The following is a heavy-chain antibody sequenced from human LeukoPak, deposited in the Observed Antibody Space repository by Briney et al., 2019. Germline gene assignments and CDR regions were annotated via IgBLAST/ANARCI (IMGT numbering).Heavy chain of an antibody. D-gene: IGHD2-21*02. CDR1: GFLFGGHA. J-gene: IGHJ4*02. CDR3: ARTAIRVDFFDS. Sequence: PGGSLRLSCAASGFLFGGHAMVWVRQAPGKGLECVSSISSHAAYINYADSVKGRFTISRGNDKNSLFLDMNSLRVDDTAVYFCARTAIRVDFFDSWGQGTLVTVSS. CDR2: ISSHAAYI. V-gene: IGHV3-21*04.